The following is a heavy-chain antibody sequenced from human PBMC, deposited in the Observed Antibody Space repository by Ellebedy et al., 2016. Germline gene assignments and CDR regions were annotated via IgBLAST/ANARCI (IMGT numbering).Heavy chain of an antibody. CDR3: AKGTMDYLHH. V-gene: IGHV3-9*01. CDR2: ISWNSAAI. CDR1: GFTFDDYA. J-gene: IGHJ4*02. D-gene: IGHD3-10*01. Sequence: SLKISCATSGFTFDDYALHWVRQVPGKGLEWVSGISWNSAAIGYGEAVKGRFTISRDSGKNYLYLQMNSLRVEDTALYFCAKGTMDYLHHWGQGTLVTVSS.